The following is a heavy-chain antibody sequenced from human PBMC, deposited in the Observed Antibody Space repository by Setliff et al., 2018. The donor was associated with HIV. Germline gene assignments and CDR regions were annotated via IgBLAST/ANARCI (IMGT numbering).Heavy chain of an antibody. V-gene: IGHV3-49*04. J-gene: IGHJ4*02. Sequence: GGSLRLSCTTSGFTFSEYAINWVRLAPGKGLEWVGFIRSKNYGETTESAASVKDRFTFSRDDSKSIAYLQVSSLKTEDTAIYYCTTNFYNFWSGYYDYFDFWGQGALVTVSS. CDR2: IRSKNYGETT. CDR1: GFTFSEYA. CDR3: TTNFYNFWSGYYDYFDF. D-gene: IGHD3-3*01.